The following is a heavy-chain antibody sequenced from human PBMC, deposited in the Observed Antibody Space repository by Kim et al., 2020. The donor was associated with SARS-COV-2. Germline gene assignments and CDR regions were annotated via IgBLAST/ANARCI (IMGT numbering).Heavy chain of an antibody. Sequence: GGSLRLSCAASGFTVSSNYMSWVRQAPGKGLEWVSVIYSGGSTYYADSVKGRFTISRDNSKNTLYLQMNSLRAEDTAVYYCARELMDGDFDYWGQGTLVTVSS. V-gene: IGHV3-53*01. CDR2: IYSGGST. CDR3: ARELMDGDFDY. D-gene: IGHD2-8*01. J-gene: IGHJ4*02. CDR1: GFTVSSNY.